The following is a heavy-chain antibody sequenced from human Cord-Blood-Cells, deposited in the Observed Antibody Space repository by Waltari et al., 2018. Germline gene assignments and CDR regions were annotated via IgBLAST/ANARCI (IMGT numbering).Heavy chain of an antibody. J-gene: IGHJ4*02. CDR3: ACDAGQDWGLGY. D-gene: IGHD7-27*01. CDR2: GGRIVGIA. CDR1: GGAFSSYV. V-gene: IGHV1-69*09. Sequence: QVQLVQSGAEVKKPGSSVKVSCKASGGAFSSYVISWVRQAPGQGLEWRGRGGRIVGIANHAQEVKASAKVTADKATSTAYRELSSVGSRDKAVYYCACDAGQDWGLGYWGEGTVVTVSS.